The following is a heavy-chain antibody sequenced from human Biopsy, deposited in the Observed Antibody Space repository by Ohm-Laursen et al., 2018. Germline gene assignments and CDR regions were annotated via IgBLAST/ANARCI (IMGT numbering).Heavy chain of an antibody. CDR1: GCSFTGHY. V-gene: IGHV4-59*11. Sequence: SVTLSLTCSVFGCSFTGHYWSWIRQPPGQGLVWIGHISYTGYTSYNASLKSRVTISVDTSRNHFSLRLSSLTAADTAVYYCARGSNDSGGLYFPRWGQGTLLTVSS. CDR2: ISYTGYT. D-gene: IGHD4-23*01. CDR3: ARGSNDSGGLYFPR. J-gene: IGHJ4*02.